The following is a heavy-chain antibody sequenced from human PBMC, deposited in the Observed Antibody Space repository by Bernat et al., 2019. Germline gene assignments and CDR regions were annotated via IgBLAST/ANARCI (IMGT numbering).Heavy chain of an antibody. J-gene: IGHJ6*02. CDR1: GYTFTGYY. CDR3: ARRDGRGSSDYGMDV. D-gene: IGHD6-6*01. CDR2: INPNSGGT. V-gene: IGHV1-2*04. Sequence: QLQLVQSGAEVKKPGASVKVSCKASGYTFTGYYMHWVRQAPGQGLEWMGWINPNSGGTNYAQKFQGWGTMTRDTSISTAYMELSRLRSDDTAVYYWARRDGRGSSDYGMDVWGQGTTGTVSS.